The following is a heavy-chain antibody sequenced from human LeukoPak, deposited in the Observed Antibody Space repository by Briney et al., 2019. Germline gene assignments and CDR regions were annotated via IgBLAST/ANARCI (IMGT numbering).Heavy chain of an antibody. Sequence: GGSRRLSCAASGXXFSSYSMNWVXXAXGXXXXXXSAISSSSDYIFYADSVQGRFPISRDNAVNSLFLQMNSLRAEDTAVYYCASRYCTSTNCYAFDIWGQGTVVTVSS. D-gene: IGHD2-2*01. CDR3: ASRYCTSTNCYAFDI. CDR1: GXXFSSYS. J-gene: IGHJ3*02. CDR2: ISSSSDYI. V-gene: IGHV3-21*01.